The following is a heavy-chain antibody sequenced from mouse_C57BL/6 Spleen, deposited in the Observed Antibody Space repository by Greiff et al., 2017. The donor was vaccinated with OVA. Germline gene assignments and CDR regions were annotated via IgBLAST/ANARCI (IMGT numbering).Heavy chain of an antibody. Sequence: QVHVKQSGPGLVQPSQSLSITCTVSGFSLTSYGVHWVRQSPGKGLEWLGVIWRGGSTDYNAAFMSRLSITKDNSKSQVFFKMNSLQADDTAIYYCAKGLTTVVATDAMDYWGQGTSVTVSS. CDR3: AKGLTTVVATDAMDY. V-gene: IGHV2-5*01. CDR1: GFSLTSYG. CDR2: IWRGGST. D-gene: IGHD1-1*01. J-gene: IGHJ4*01.